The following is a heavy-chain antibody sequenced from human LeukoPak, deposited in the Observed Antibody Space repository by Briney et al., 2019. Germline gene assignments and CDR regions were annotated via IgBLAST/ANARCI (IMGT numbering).Heavy chain of an antibody. CDR1: GFTVSSNS. V-gene: IGHV3-53*01. CDR3: ARAGITMVRGVIFDY. J-gene: IGHJ4*02. Sequence: GGSLRLSCTVSGFTVSSNSMSWVRQAPGKGLEWVSFIYSGTIHYSDSVKGRFTISRDNSKNTLYLQMNSLRAEDTAVYYCARAGITMVRGVIFDYWGQGTLVTVSS. CDR2: IYSGTI. D-gene: IGHD3-10*01.